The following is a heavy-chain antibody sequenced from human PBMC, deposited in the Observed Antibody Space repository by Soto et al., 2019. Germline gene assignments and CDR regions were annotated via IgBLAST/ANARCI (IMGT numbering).Heavy chain of an antibody. Sequence: ASVKVSCKASGGTFSSYAISRVRQAPGQGLEWMGGIIPIFGTANYAQKFQGRVTITADKSTSTAYMELSSLRSEDTAVYYCARDRSGGAFDIWGQGTMVTVSS. CDR1: GGTFSSYA. D-gene: IGHD3-10*01. V-gene: IGHV1-69*06. J-gene: IGHJ3*02. CDR3: ARDRSGGAFDI. CDR2: IIPIFGTA.